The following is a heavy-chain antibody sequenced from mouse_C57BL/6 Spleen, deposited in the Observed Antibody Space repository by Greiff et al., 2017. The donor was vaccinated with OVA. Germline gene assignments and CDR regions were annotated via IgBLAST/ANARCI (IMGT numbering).Heavy chain of an antibody. Sequence: VQLQQPGAELVKPGASVKLSCKASGYTFTSYWMHWVKQRPGQGLEWIGMIHPNSGSTNYNEKFKSKATLTVEKSSSTAYMQLSSLTSEDSAVYYCARSYDYDGAWFAYWGQGTLVTVSA. J-gene: IGHJ3*01. V-gene: IGHV1-64*01. D-gene: IGHD2-4*01. CDR3: ARSYDYDGAWFAY. CDR2: IHPNSGST. CDR1: GYTFTSYW.